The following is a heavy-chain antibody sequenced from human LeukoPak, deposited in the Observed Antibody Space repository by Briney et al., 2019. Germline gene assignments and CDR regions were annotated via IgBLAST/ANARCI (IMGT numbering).Heavy chain of an antibody. D-gene: IGHD3-9*01. Sequence: ASVKVSCKASGYTFTGYYMHWVRQAPGQGLEWMGWISAYNGNTNYAQKLQGRVTMTTDTSTSTAYMELRSLRSDDTAVYYCARWLADYDILTGYLMAYWFDPWGQGTLVTVSS. J-gene: IGHJ5*02. V-gene: IGHV1-18*04. CDR3: ARWLADYDILTGYLMAYWFDP. CDR1: GYTFTGYY. CDR2: ISAYNGNT.